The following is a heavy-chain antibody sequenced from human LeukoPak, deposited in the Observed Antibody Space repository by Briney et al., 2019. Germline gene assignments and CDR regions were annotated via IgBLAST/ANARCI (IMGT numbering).Heavy chain of an antibody. Sequence: GSSVTVTCKASGYTFTSYDYNWVRHPPAPGLERVGVTFIIFGTANYAQKFQGRVTITADESTSTAYMELSSLRSEDTAVYYCARSKLGDEYYYYYYMDVWGKGTTVTVSS. CDR2: TFIIFGTA. J-gene: IGHJ6*03. CDR1: GYTFTSYD. CDR3: ARSKLGDEYYYYYYMDV. D-gene: IGHD4-17*01. V-gene: IGHV1-69*13.